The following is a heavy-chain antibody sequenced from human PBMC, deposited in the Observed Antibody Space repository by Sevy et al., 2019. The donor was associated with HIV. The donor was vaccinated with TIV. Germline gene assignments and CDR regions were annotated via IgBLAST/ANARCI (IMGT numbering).Heavy chain of an antibody. CDR3: AKGRFGELWAFDI. J-gene: IGHJ3*02. Sequence: GGSLRLSCAASGFTFSSYQMNWVRQAPGKGLEWVSYISSSGSTIYYADSVKGRFTISRDNAKNSLYLQMNSLRAEDTAVYYCAKGRFGELWAFDIWGQGTMVTVSS. CDR1: GFTFSSYQ. CDR2: ISSSGSTI. V-gene: IGHV3-48*03. D-gene: IGHD3-10*01.